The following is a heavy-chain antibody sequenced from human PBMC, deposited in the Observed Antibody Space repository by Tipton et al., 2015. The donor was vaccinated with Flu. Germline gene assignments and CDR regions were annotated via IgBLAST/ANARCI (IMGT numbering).Heavy chain of an antibody. CDR3: GREGSSGWFRGFGP. J-gene: IGHJ5*02. Sequence: QLVQSGAEVKKPGASVKVSCKASGYTFTGYYMHWVRQAPGQGLEWMGWINPNSGGTNYAQKFQGRVTMTRDTSISTAYMELSRLRSDAAAVYSGGREGSSGWFRGFGPGGQGTLVPVSS. V-gene: IGHV1-2*02. CDR1: GYTFTGYY. D-gene: IGHD6-19*01. CDR2: INPNSGGT.